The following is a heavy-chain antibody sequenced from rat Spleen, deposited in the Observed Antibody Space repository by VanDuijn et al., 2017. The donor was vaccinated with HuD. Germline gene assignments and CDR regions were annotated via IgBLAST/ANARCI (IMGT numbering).Heavy chain of an antibody. CDR1: GFTFSNYG. Sequence: EVQLVESGGGLVQPGRSLKLSCAASGFTFSNYGMAWVRQAPTKGLEWVASISPSGGSTYYRDSVKGRFTVSRDNAKSTLYLQMDSLRSEDTATYYCARQKEVIPMMVIAGGNYFDYWGQGVMVTVSS. CDR3: ARQKEVIPMMVIAGGNYFDY. V-gene: IGHV5S13*01. D-gene: IGHD1-12*03. J-gene: IGHJ2*01. CDR2: ISPSGGST.